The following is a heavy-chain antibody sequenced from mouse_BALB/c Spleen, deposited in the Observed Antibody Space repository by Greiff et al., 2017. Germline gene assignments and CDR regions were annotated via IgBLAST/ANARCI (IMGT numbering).Heavy chain of an antibody. V-gene: IGHV5-6*01. CDR3: ARGYEDYAMDY. J-gene: IGHJ4*01. CDR2: ISSGGSYT. D-gene: IGHD2-2*01. Sequence: EVMLVESGGDLVKPGGSLKLSCAASGFTFSSYGMSWVRQTPDKRLEWVATISSGGSYTYYPDSVKGRFTISRDKAKNTLYLQMSSLKSEDTSMYYCARGYEDYAMDYWGQGTSVTVSS. CDR1: GFTFSSYG.